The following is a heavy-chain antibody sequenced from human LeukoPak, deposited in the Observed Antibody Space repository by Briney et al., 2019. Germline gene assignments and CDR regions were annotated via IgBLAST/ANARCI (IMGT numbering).Heavy chain of an antibody. CDR2: ISGSSNII. V-gene: IGHV3-48*01. Sequence: GGSLRLSCAASGFSFSNHSMNWVRQAPGKGLEWVSYISGSSNIIYHANSVKGRFTISRDNAKNSLFLQMSGLRAEDTAVYYCARDTNGDSDYWGQGTPVTVSS. D-gene: IGHD4-17*01. CDR3: ARDTNGDSDY. CDR1: GFSFSNHS. J-gene: IGHJ4*02.